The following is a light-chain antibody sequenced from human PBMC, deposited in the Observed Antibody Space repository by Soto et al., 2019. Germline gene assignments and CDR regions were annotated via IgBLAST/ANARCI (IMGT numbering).Light chain of an antibody. Sequence: EIVLTQSPATLSLSPGERATLSCRASQSVSSYLAWYQQKPGQAPRLLIYDASNRATGIPARFSGSGSGTDFTLTISRLEPEDFAVYYCQQYGSSPRTFGQGTK. CDR1: QSVSSY. J-gene: IGKJ1*01. CDR3: QQYGSSPRT. V-gene: IGKV3-20*01. CDR2: DAS.